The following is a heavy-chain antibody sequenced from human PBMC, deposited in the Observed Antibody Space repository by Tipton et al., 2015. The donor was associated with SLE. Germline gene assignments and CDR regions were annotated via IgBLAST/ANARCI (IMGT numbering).Heavy chain of an antibody. Sequence: QSGPEVKKSGESLKISCKGSGYSFTSYWIGWVRQMPGKGLEWMGIIYPGDSDTRYSPSFQGQVTISADKSISTAYLQWRSLKASDTGMYYCARGGSIVGARFDPWGQGTRVSVSS. J-gene: IGHJ5*02. CDR1: GYSFTSYW. V-gene: IGHV5-51*01. CDR3: ARGGSIVGARFDP. D-gene: IGHD1-26*01. CDR2: IYPGDSDT.